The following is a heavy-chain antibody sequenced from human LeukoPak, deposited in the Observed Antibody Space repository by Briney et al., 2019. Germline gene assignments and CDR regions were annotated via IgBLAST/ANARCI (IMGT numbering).Heavy chain of an antibody. D-gene: IGHD2-2*01. Sequence: TSETLSLTCTVSGGSISSYYWSWIRQPPGKGLEWIGEINHSGSTNYNPSLKSRVTISVDTSKNQFSLKLSSVTAADTAVYYCARAAGYCSSTSCYGGFDYWGQGTLVTVSS. CDR2: INHSGST. J-gene: IGHJ4*02. V-gene: IGHV4-34*01. CDR1: GGSISSYY. CDR3: ARAAGYCSSTSCYGGFDY.